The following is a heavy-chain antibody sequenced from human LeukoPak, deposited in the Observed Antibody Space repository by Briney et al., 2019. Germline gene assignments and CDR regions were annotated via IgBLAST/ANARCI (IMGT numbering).Heavy chain of an antibody. CDR3: ARGKARVVPAATYYYYYGMDV. CDR2: ISSSSSYV. D-gene: IGHD2-2*01. Sequence: GGSLRLSCAASGFTFSSYSMNWVRQAPGKGLEWVSSISSSSSYVYYADSVKGRFTISRDNAKNSLYPQMNSLRAEDTAVYYCARGKARVVPAATYYYYYGMDVWGQGTTVTVSS. V-gene: IGHV3-21*01. CDR1: GFTFSSYS. J-gene: IGHJ6*02.